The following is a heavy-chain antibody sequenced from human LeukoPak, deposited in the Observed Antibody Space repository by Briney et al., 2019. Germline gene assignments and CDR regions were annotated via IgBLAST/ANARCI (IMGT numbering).Heavy chain of an antibody. D-gene: IGHD5/OR15-5a*01. V-gene: IGHV3-33*01. J-gene: IGHJ4*02. CDR2: IWSDGSYK. CDR1: GFTFSRYG. CDR3: ARYFSLRLFDY. Sequence: GGSLRHSCAASGFTFSRYGFHWVRQAPGKGLEWVAVIWSDGSYKYYADSVKGRFTISRDDSKNTLYLQMNSLRAEDTAVYYCARYFSLRLFDYWGQGTLVTVFS.